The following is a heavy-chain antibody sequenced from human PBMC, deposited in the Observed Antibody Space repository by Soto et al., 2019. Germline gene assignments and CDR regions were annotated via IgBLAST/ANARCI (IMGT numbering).Heavy chain of an antibody. D-gene: IGHD6-19*01. CDR2: IYYSGST. CDR3: ARLCVYSSGWYLEYYFDY. CDR1: GGSISSSSYY. V-gene: IGHV4-39*01. Sequence: SETLSLTCTVSGGSISSSSYYWGWIRQPPGKGLEWIGSIYYSGSTYYNPSLKSRVTISVDTSKNQFSLKLSSVTAADTAVYYCARLCVYSSGWYLEYYFDYWGQGNLVTVLL. J-gene: IGHJ4*02.